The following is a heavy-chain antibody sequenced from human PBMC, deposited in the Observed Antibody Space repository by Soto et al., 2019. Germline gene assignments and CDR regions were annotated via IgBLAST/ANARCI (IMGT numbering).Heavy chain of an antibody. D-gene: IGHD3-10*01. Sequence: QVQLVQSGAEVKKPGASVRVFCKSSGYTFNTYGINWLRQAPGQGLEWMGWISTHTGDGNYAQRFQGRVTLTADTSTSTVYMDLRRLRSDDTAVYYCARGVAALKIGDSETFFDFWGQGTQVTVSS. V-gene: IGHV1-18*01. CDR3: ARGVAALKIGDSETFFDF. CDR2: ISTHTGDG. J-gene: IGHJ4*02. CDR1: GYTFNTYG.